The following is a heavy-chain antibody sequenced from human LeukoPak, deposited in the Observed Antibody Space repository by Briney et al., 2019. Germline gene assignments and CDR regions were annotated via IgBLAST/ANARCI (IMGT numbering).Heavy chain of an antibody. J-gene: IGHJ5*02. Sequence: PSETLSLTCTVSGGSVSSHYWSWIRQPPGKGLEWIGYIYYSGSTNYNPSLKSRVTISVDTSKNQFSLKLSSVTAADTAVYYCARTTRNGRPLYYDFWSGPVTPSGWFDPWGQGTLVTVSS. V-gene: IGHV4-59*02. D-gene: IGHD3-3*01. CDR3: ARTTRNGRPLYYDFWSGPVTPSGWFDP. CDR1: GGSVSSHY. CDR2: IYYSGST.